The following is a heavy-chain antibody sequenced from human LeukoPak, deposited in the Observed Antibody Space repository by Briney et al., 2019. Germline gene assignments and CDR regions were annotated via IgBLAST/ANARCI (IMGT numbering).Heavy chain of an antibody. CDR1: GYTFTSYG. Sequence: ASVKVSCKASGYTFTSYGISWVRQAPGQGLEWMGWISAYNGSTNYAQKLQGRVTMTTDTSTSTAYMELRSLRSDDTAVYYCARRYCSGGSCYCDYWGQGTLVTVSS. D-gene: IGHD2-15*01. V-gene: IGHV1-18*01. J-gene: IGHJ4*02. CDR3: ARRYCSGGSCYCDY. CDR2: ISAYNGST.